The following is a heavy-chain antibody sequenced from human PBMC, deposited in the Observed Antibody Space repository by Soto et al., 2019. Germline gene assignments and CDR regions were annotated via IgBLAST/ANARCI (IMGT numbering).Heavy chain of an antibody. D-gene: IGHD6-19*01. V-gene: IGHV4-31*03. J-gene: IGHJ5*02. CDR1: GCSISSGGYY. CDR3: ARQVGIAVAGTALYNWFDP. CDR2: IYYSGST. Sequence: SETLSLTCPVSGCSISSGGYYWSWIRQHPGKGLEWIGYIYYSGSTYYNPSLKSRVTISVDTSKNQLSLKLSSVTAADTAVYYCARQVGIAVAGTALYNWFDPWGQGTLVTVSS.